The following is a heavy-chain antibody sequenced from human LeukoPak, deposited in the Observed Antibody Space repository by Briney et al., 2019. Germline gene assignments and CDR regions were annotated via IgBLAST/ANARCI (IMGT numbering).Heavy chain of an antibody. CDR1: GGSISGYY. CDR3: ARRGSGWYEDWFDP. D-gene: IGHD6-13*01. V-gene: IGHV4-59*08. CDR2: ISHSATT. Sequence: SETLSLTCAVSGGSISGYYWNWIRQPPGKGLEWVGHISHSATTNYNPSLRSRVTMSIDTSKKQFSLKVTSVTAADTAVYYCARRGSGWYEDWFDPWGQGTLVTVSS. J-gene: IGHJ5*02.